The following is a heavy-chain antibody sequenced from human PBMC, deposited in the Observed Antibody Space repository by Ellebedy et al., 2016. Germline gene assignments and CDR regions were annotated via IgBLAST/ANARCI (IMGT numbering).Heavy chain of an antibody. Sequence: SETLSLTCAVYGGSFSGYYWSWIRQPPGKGLEWIGEINHSGSTNYNPSLKSRVTISVDTSKNQFSLKLSSVTAADTAVYYCARGPTYDSSGYFAFDYWGQGTLVTVSS. D-gene: IGHD3-22*01. V-gene: IGHV4-34*01. CDR3: ARGPTYDSSGYFAFDY. CDR1: GGSFSGYY. J-gene: IGHJ4*02. CDR2: INHSGST.